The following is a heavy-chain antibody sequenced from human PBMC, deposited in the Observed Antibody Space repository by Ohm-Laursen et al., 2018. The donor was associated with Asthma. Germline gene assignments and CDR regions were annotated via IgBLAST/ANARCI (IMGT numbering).Heavy chain of an antibody. V-gene: IGHV3-23*01. CDR2: IDGSGGRT. J-gene: IGHJ4*02. CDR3: AKDSSEVVAADEY. CDR1: GFTFNKHH. Sequence: GSLRLSCAASGFTFNKHHMTWVRQAPGKGLEWVSAIDGSGGRTYYADSVKGRFTISRDNPRNTLYLQMNSLRAEDTAVYYCAKDSSEVVAADEYWDQGTLVTVSS. D-gene: IGHD2-15*01.